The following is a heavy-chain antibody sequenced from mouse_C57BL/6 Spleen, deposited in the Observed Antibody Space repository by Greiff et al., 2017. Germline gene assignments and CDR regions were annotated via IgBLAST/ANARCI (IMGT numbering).Heavy chain of an antibody. D-gene: IGHD1-1*01. CDR2: IYPRSGNT. CDR3: ARSLLTTVSYFDY. V-gene: IGHV1-81*01. Sequence: QVQLKESGAELARPGASVKLSCKASGYTFTSYGISWVKQRTGQGLEWIGEIYPRSGNTYYNEKFKGKATLTADKSSSTAYMELRSLTSEDSAVYFCARSLLTTVSYFDYWGQGTTLTVSS. J-gene: IGHJ2*01. CDR1: GYTFTSYG.